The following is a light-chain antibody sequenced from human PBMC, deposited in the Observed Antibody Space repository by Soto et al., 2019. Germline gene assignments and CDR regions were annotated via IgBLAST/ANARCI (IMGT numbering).Light chain of an antibody. Sequence: QSVLTQPPSVSAAPGQKVTISCSGSSSDMGNYAVSWYQQLPGTAPKLLIYENNKRPSGIPDRFSGSKSGTSASLAISGLQSEDAADYHCAAWDDSLNGPVFGGGTKVTVL. CDR2: ENN. CDR3: AAWDDSLNGPV. V-gene: IGLV1-51*02. CDR1: SSDMGNYA. J-gene: IGLJ3*02.